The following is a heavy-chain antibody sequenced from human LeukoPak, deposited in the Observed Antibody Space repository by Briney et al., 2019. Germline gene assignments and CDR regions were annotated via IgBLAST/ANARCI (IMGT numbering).Heavy chain of an antibody. D-gene: IGHD6-13*01. J-gene: IGHJ4*02. Sequence: GGSLRLSCAASGFTFSSYAMSWVRQAPGKGLEWVSAISGSGGSTYYADSVKGRFTISGDNSKNTLYLQMNSLRAEDTAVYYCAKDRGAAAASYYFDYWGQGTLVTVSS. V-gene: IGHV3-23*01. CDR2: ISGSGGST. CDR1: GFTFSSYA. CDR3: AKDRGAAAASYYFDY.